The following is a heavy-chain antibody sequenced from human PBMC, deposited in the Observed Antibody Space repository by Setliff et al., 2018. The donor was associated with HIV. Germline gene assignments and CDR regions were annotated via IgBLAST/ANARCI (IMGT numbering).Heavy chain of an antibody. V-gene: IGHV2-5*01. CDR1: GFSLTTSGVG. Sequence: SGPTLVNPTQTLTLTCTFSGFSLTTSGVGVGWIRQPPGKALERLAVIHWNDANHYSPSLKTRLSITKDTSKNQMVLTMTNMDPVDTATYYCVHRVVWGGLDVWGQGTTVTVSS. D-gene: IGHD2-8*02. CDR3: VHRVVWGGLDV. J-gene: IGHJ6*02. CDR2: IHWNDAN.